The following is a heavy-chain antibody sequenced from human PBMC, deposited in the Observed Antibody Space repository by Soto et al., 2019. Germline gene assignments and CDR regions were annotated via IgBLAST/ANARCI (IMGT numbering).Heavy chain of an antibody. J-gene: IGHJ4*02. CDR1: GYTFTVYY. CDR2: INPKSGGT. D-gene: IGHD1-26*01. V-gene: IGHV1-2*02. Sequence: QVQLVQSGAEVKKPGASVNVSCKASGYTFTVYYMHWVRQAPGQGLEWMGWINPKSGGTMYPQKVQGRGTMTWDTSISTSYMALTRLRSDDTAVYYCARDLAKGGGSAAFDYWGQGTLVTVSS. CDR3: ARDLAKGGGSAAFDY.